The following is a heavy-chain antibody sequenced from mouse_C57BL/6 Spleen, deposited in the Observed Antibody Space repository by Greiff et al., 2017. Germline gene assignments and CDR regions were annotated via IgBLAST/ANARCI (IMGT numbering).Heavy chain of an antibody. CDR1: GYTFTSYW. Sequence: QVQLQQPGTELVKPGASVKLSCTASGYTFTSYWMHWVKQRPGQGLEWIGNINPSNGGTNYNEKLKSKATMTVDKASSTAYMQLSRLTSEDSAVYYCARWDGNWYLDVWGTGTTVTVAS. D-gene: IGHD2-1*01. CDR2: INPSNGGT. V-gene: IGHV1-53*01. CDR3: ARWDGNWYLDV. J-gene: IGHJ1*03.